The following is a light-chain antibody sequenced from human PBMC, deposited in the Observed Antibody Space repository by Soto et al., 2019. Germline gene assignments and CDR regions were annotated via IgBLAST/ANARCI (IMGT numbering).Light chain of an antibody. V-gene: IGKV3-15*01. J-gene: IGKJ1*01. CDR3: QQTYNSPLT. CDR1: QGVSSN. CDR2: GAS. Sequence: EIVMTQSPATLSVSPGERATLSCRASQGVSSNLAWYQQKPGQAPRLLIYGASTRATGIPARISGSGSGTEFTLTISSLQSEDFAVYYCQQTYNSPLTFGQGTKVEMK.